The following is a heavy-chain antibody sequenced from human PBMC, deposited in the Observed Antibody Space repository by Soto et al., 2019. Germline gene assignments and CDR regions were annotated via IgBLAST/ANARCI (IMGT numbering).Heavy chain of an antibody. CDR2: IYYSGST. CDR1: GGSISSGGYY. V-gene: IGHV4-31*03. CDR3: ARDWGRDGCFDY. Sequence: QVQLQESGPGLVKPSQTLSLICTVSGGSISSGGYYWSWIRQHPGKGLEWIGYIYYSGSTYYNPSLKSRVTISVEPSKNQFSLKLTSVTAADTAVYYCARDWGRDGCFDYWGQGTLVTVSS. J-gene: IGHJ4*02. D-gene: IGHD3-16*01.